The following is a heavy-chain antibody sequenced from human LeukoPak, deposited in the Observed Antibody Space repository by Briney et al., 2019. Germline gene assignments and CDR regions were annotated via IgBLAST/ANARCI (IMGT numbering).Heavy chain of an antibody. CDR2: ISYDGSNK. V-gene: IGHV3-30-3*01. CDR3: ARDRGAAAGSFCGIDV. Sequence: PGGSLRLSRAASGFTLSMYATHTVRQAPGKGRGRVGVISYDGSNKYYADSVKGRFTTSRDNTKNTLYLQMNSMRAEDTAVYYCARDRGAAAGSFCGIDVWGQGTTVTVSS. J-gene: IGHJ6*02. D-gene: IGHD6-13*01. CDR1: GFTLSMYA.